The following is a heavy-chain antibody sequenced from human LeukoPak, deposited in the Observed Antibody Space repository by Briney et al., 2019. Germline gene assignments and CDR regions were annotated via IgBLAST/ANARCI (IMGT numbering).Heavy chain of an antibody. D-gene: IGHD6-19*01. Sequence: SETLSLTCAVYGGSFSGYYWSWIRQPPGQGLEWMGEINHSGSTNYNPSLKSRVTISVDTSKNQFSLKLSSVTAADTAVYYWAREIAVAWRDFDYWGQGTLVTVSS. CDR1: GGSFSGYY. V-gene: IGHV4-34*01. CDR2: INHSGST. CDR3: AREIAVAWRDFDY. J-gene: IGHJ4*02.